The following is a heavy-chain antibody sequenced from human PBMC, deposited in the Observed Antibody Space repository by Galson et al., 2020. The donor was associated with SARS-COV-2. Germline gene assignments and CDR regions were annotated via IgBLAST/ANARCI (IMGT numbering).Heavy chain of an antibody. CDR1: GDFTSNYF. CDR3: AREKSSGYNLRYFEY. V-gene: IGHV4-59*01. Sequence: ASETLSLTCTVSGDFTSNYFWSWIRQPPGKGLEWIGYIYYSGSTNYNPSLKSRVTISKDTSKNQFSLKLSSVTAADTAVYYCAREKSSGYNLRYFEYWGQGTLVTVSS. J-gene: IGHJ4*02. D-gene: IGHD3-22*01. CDR2: IYYSGST.